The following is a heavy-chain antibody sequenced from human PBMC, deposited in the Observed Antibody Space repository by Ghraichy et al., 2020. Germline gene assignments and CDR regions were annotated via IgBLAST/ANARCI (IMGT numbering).Heavy chain of an antibody. D-gene: IGHD4-17*01. CDR1: GGSISSSSYY. CDR2: IYYSGST. V-gene: IGHV4-39*01. Sequence: SETLSLTCTVSGGSISSSSYYWGWIRQPPGKGLEWIGSIYYSGSTYYNPSLKSRVTISVDTSKNQFSLKLSSGTAADTAVYYCAVHPPFYGDLYYYYYGMDVWGQGTTVTVSS. J-gene: IGHJ6*02. CDR3: AVHPPFYGDLYYYYYGMDV.